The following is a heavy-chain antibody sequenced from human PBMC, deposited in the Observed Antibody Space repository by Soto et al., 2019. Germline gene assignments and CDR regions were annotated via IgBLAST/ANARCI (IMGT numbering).Heavy chain of an antibody. V-gene: IGHV1-69*13. CDR2: IIPIFGTA. CDR1: GYTFTSYG. Sequence: SVKVSCKASGYTFTSYGISWVRQAPGQGLEWMGGIIPIFGTANYAQKFQGRVTITADESTSTAYMELSSLRSEDTAVYYCARSGYDWNWFDPWGQGTLVTVSS. D-gene: IGHD5-12*01. J-gene: IGHJ5*02. CDR3: ARSGYDWNWFDP.